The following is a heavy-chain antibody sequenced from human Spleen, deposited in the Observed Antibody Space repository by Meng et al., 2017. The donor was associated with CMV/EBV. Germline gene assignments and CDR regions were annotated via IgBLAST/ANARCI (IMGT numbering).Heavy chain of an antibody. Sequence: GESLKISCAASGFTFSSYWMSWVRQAPGKGLEWVANIKQDGSEKYYVDSVKGRFTISRDNAKNSLYLQMNSLRVEDTAVYYCARDGVRGLDYWGQGTLVTVSS. CDR3: ARDGVRGLDY. J-gene: IGHJ4*02. CDR1: GFTFSSYW. D-gene: IGHD3-10*01. CDR2: IKQDGSEK. V-gene: IGHV3-7*01.